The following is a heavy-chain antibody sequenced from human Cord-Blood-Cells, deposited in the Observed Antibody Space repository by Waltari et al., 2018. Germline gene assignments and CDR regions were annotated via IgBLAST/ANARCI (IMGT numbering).Heavy chain of an antibody. CDR3: ARAYGDIVVVPAAMIFDY. Sequence: QVQLQQWGAGLLKPSETLSLTCAVYGGSFSGYYWSWIRQPPGKGLEWIGEINHSGSTNYNPSLKSRVTISVDTSKNQFSLKLGSVTAADTAVYYCARAYGDIVVVPAAMIFDYWGQGTLVTVSS. D-gene: IGHD2-2*01. V-gene: IGHV4-34*01. CDR1: GGSFSGYY. J-gene: IGHJ4*02. CDR2: INHSGST.